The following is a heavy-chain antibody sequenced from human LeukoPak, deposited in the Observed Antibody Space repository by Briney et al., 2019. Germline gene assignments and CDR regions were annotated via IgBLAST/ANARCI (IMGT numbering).Heavy chain of an antibody. V-gene: IGHV3-23*01. D-gene: IGHD3-22*01. J-gene: IGHJ4*02. CDR3: AKVLDYDSSGYYLDY. CDR1: GFTFSSYA. CDR2: ISGGGGST. Sequence: PGGSLRLSCAASGFTFSSYAMSWVRQAPGKGLEWVSAISGGGGSTYYADSVKGRFTISRDNSKNTLYLQMNSLRAEDTAVYYCAKVLDYDSSGYYLDYWGQGTLVTVSS.